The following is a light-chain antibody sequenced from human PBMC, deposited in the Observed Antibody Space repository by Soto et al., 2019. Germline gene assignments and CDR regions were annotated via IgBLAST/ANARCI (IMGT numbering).Light chain of an antibody. CDR3: GTWDSSLSAIYV. V-gene: IGLV1-51*02. J-gene: IGLJ1*01. CDR1: SSNIGNNY. Sequence: QSVLTQPPSVSAAPGQKVTISCSGSSSNIGNNYVSWYQQLPGTAPKLLIYENNKRPSGIPDRCSGSKSGTSATLGITGLQTGDEADYYCGTWDSSLSAIYVFGTGTKLTVL. CDR2: ENN.